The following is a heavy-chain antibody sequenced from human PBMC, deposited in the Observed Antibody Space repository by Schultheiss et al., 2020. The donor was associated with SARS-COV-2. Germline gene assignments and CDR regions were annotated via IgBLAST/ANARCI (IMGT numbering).Heavy chain of an antibody. D-gene: IGHD1-26*01. V-gene: IGHV4-39*07. J-gene: IGHJ4*02. CDR2: IYHSGST. CDR3: ARGSGSYVDY. Sequence: SETLSLTCTVSGGSISSGGYYWSWIRQHPGKGLEWIGSIYHSGSTYYNPSLKSRVTISVDTSKNQFSLKLSSVTAADTAVYYCARGSGSYVDYCGQGTLVTVAS. CDR1: GGSISSGGYY.